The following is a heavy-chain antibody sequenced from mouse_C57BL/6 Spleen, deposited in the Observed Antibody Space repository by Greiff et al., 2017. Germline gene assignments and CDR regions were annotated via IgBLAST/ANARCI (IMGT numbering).Heavy chain of an antibody. D-gene: IGHD1-1*01. J-gene: IGHJ2*01. CDR2: IYPGDGDT. Sequence: QVQLKQSGPELVKPGASVKISCKASGYAFSSSWMNWVKQRPGKGLEWIGRIYPGDGDTNYNGKFKGKATLTADKSSSTAYMQLSSLTSEDSAVYFCAFITTVVEGDYWGQGTTLTVSS. V-gene: IGHV1-82*01. CDR3: AFITTVVEGDY. CDR1: GYAFSSSW.